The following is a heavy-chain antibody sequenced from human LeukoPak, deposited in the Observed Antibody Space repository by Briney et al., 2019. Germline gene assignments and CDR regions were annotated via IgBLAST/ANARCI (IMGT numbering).Heavy chain of an antibody. V-gene: IGHV3-7*01. Sequence: GGSLRLSCAASGFAVNSNYMSWVRQAPGKGLEWVANIKEDGSEKYDVDSVKGRFTISRDNARNSLFLQMNSLRVEDTAVYYCARAYSTTWYNWFDPWGQGTLVTVSS. J-gene: IGHJ5*02. CDR2: IKEDGSEK. CDR1: GFAVNSNY. D-gene: IGHD6-13*01. CDR3: ARAYSTTWYNWFDP.